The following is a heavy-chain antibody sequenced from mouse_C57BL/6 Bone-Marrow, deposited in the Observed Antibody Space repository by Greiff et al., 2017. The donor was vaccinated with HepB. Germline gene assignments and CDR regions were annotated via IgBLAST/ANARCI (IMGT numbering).Heavy chain of an antibody. D-gene: IGHD1-1*01. CDR2: ISDGGSYT. CDR1: GFTFSSYA. CDR3: ASITTVPYFDY. Sequence: EVKLVESGGGLVKPGGSLKLSCAASGFTFSSYAMSWVRQTPEKRLEWVATISDGGSYTYYPDNVKGRFTISRDNAKNNLYLQMSHLKSEDTAMYYCASITTVPYFDYWGQGTTLPVSS. J-gene: IGHJ2*01. V-gene: IGHV5-4*03.